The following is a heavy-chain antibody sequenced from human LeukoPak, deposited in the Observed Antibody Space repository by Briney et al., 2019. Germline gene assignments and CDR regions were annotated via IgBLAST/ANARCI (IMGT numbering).Heavy chain of an antibody. D-gene: IGHD2-21*01. CDR3: VRDGCGDTCYPGGY. J-gene: IGHJ4*02. CDR2: INAGNGGT. CDR1: GYTFSRYV. V-gene: IGHV1-3*01. Sequence: ASVKVSCKASGYTFSRYVVHWVRQAPGQRPEWMGWINAGNGGTKYSQNFQGRVTITWGRSANTAYKELSSLTSEDTALCYCVRDGCGDTCYPGGYWGQGTLVAVSS.